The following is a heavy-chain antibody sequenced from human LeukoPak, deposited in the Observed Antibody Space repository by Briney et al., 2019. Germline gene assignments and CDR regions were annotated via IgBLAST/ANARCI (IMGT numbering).Heavy chain of an antibody. CDR1: GFTFSSYW. CDR3: ARDQIYCTGGYCYFEY. D-gene: IGHD2-8*02. CDR2: INEDGSSI. Sequence: GSLRLSCPVSGFTFSSYWMHWARQVPGKGLGWFSRINEDGSSIHYADSVEGRFTISRDNAKNTLYLQMNSLRVADSAVYYCARDQIYCTGGYCYFEYWGQGTLVTVSS. V-gene: IGHV3-74*01. J-gene: IGHJ4*02.